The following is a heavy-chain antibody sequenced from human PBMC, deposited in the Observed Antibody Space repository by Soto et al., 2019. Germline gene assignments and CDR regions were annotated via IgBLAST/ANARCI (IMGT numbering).Heavy chain of an antibody. Sequence: ASVKVSCKASGGTFSSYAISWVRQAPGQGLEWMGGIIPIFGTANYAQKFQGRVTITADESTSTAYMELSSLRSEDTAVYYCARYDYVWGSYRTKPLNWFDPWGQGTLVTV. D-gene: IGHD3-16*02. J-gene: IGHJ5*02. V-gene: IGHV1-69*13. CDR3: ARYDYVWGSYRTKPLNWFDP. CDR1: GGTFSSYA. CDR2: IIPIFGTA.